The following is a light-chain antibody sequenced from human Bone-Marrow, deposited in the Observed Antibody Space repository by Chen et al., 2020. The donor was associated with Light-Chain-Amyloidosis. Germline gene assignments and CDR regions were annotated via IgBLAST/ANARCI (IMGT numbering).Light chain of an antibody. CDR2: EGS. J-gene: IGLJ1*01. V-gene: IGLV2-23*01. Sequence: QSALTQPASVHGAPGRSTTISCTATSRAVATYKFFSWYQKHPGKAPKFIIYEGSKRPSGVSDRFSGPKSGKTASLTISGLQADDEADYYCLSYAGSFTFVFGTGTKVTVL. CDR3: LSYAGSFTFV. CDR1: SRAVATYKF.